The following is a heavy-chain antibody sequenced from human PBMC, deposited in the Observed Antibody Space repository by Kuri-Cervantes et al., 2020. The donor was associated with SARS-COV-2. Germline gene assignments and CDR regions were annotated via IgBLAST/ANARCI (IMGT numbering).Heavy chain of an antibody. Sequence: GESLKISCAASGFTFSSYAMSWVRQAPGKGLEWVANIKQDGSEKYYVDSVKGRFTISRDNAKNSLYLQMNSLRAEDTAVYYYARARGRYYDFWSGYPLYYFDYWGQGTLVTVSS. V-gene: IGHV3-7*01. J-gene: IGHJ4*02. D-gene: IGHD3-3*01. CDR2: IKQDGSEK. CDR1: GFTFSSYA. CDR3: ARARGRYYDFWSGYPLYYFDY.